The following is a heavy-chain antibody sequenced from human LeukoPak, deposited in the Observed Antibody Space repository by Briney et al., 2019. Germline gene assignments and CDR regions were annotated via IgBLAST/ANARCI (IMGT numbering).Heavy chain of an antibody. CDR1: GFTSSSYS. D-gene: IGHD2-15*01. CDR2: ISSSSSYI. V-gene: IGHV3-21*01. J-gene: IGHJ4*02. CDR3: ARDCSGGSCYYSMAFDY. Sequence: GGSLRLSCAASGFTSSSYSMNWVRQAPGKGLEWVSSISSSSSYIYYADSVKGRFTISRDNAKNSLYLQMNSLRAEDTAVYYCARDCSGGSCYYSMAFDYWGQGTLVTVSS.